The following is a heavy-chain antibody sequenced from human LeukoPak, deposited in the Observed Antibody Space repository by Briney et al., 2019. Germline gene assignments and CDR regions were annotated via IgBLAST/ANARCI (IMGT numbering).Heavy chain of an antibody. CDR3: ARGITGTSEGAFDI. D-gene: IGHD1-20*01. J-gene: IGHJ3*02. Sequence: SVKVSCKASGGTFSSYAISWVRQAPGQGLEWMGGIIPIFGTANYAQKFQGRVTITTDESTSTAYMELSSLRSEDTAVYYCARGITGTSEGAFDIWGQGTMVTVSS. V-gene: IGHV1-69*05. CDR1: GGTFSSYA. CDR2: IIPIFGTA.